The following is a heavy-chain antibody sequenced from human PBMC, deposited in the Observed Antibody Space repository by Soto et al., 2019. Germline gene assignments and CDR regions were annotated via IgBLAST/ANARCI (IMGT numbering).Heavy chain of an antibody. CDR1: GGTFSSYA. CDR3: ARGYYSSSYYYYGMDV. CDR2: MIPIFGTA. D-gene: IGHD1-1*01. J-gene: IGHJ6*02. Sequence: ASVKVSCKASGGTFSSYAISWVRQAPGQGLEWMGGMIPIFGTANYAQKFQGRVTITADESTSTAYMELSSLRSEDTAVYYCARGYYSSSYYYYGMDVWGQGTTVTVSS. V-gene: IGHV1-69*13.